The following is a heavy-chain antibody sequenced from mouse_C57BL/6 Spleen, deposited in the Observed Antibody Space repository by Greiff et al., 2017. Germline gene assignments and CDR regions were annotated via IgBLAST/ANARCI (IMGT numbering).Heavy chain of an antibody. V-gene: IGHV3-5*01. CDR3: AREDYGYDAYFDY. CDR2: IYYSGTI. J-gene: IGHJ2*01. D-gene: IGHD2-2*01. CDR1: GISITTGNYR. Sequence: DVKLQESGPGLVKPSQTVFLTCTVTGISITTGNYRWSWIRQFPGNKLEWIGYIYYSGTITYNPSLTSRTTITRDTPKNQFFLEMNSLTAEDTATYYCAREDYGYDAYFDYWGQGTTLTVSS.